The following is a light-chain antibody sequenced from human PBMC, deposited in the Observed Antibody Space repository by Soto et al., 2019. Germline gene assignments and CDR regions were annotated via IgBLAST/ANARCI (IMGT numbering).Light chain of an antibody. Sequence: DTQRTQSPTSTSASVGDGVTITCRASQSISSYVSWYQQKPGKAPKLLIYAASRLQSGVPSRFSGSRSGTDFTLTISSLQPEDFATDYCQQSYSRVTFGTGTKGDIK. CDR2: AAS. V-gene: IGKV1-39*01. CDR1: QSISSY. CDR3: QQSYSRVT. J-gene: IGKJ1*01.